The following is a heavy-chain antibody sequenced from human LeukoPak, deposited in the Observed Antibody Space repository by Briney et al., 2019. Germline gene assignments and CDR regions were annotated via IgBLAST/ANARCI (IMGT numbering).Heavy chain of an antibody. Sequence: GRSLRLSCAASGFAFSSYSMNWVRQAPGKGLEWVSYISSSSSTIYYADSVKGRFTISRDNAKNSLYMQMNSLRAEDTAVYYCARWGYYYDSSGYYQRGYYFDYWGQGTLVTVSS. CDR2: ISSSSSTI. J-gene: IGHJ4*02. V-gene: IGHV3-48*01. CDR1: GFAFSSYS. CDR3: ARWGYYYDSSGYYQRGYYFDY. D-gene: IGHD3-22*01.